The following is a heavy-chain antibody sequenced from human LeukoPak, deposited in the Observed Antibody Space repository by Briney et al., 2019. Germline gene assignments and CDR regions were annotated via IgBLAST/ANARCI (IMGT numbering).Heavy chain of an antibody. J-gene: IGHJ4*02. V-gene: IGHV3-48*01. Sequence: GGSLRLSCAASGFTFSSYSMNWVRQASGKGLEWVSYISSSSSTIYYADSVKGRFTISRDNAKNSLYLQMNSLRAEDTAVYYCARDGWKSSSWAYYFDYWGQGTLVTVSS. CDR3: ARDGWKSSSWAYYFDY. CDR1: GFTFSSYS. D-gene: IGHD6-13*01. CDR2: ISSSSSTI.